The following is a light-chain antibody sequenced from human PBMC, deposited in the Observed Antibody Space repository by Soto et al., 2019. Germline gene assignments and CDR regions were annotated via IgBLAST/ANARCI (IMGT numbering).Light chain of an antibody. J-gene: IGLJ1*01. CDR3: SSHAGSNTYV. CDR1: SSDVGAYNY. V-gene: IGLV2-8*01. CDR2: ELS. Sequence: QSALTQPPSASGSPGQSVTISCTGTSSDVGAYNYVSWYQQHPGKAPKLMIYELSKRPSGVPDRFSGSKSGNTASLTVSGLQAEYEADYYCSSHAGSNTYVFGTGTKLTVL.